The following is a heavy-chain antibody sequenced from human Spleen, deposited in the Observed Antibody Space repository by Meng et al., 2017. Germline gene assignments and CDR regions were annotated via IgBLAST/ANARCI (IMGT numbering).Heavy chain of an antibody. V-gene: IGHV3-23*01. CDR1: GFTFSSYW. Sequence: GESLKISCAASGFTFSSYWMSWVRQAPGKGLEWGSVISDNGGNTYDVASVRGRFTISRDNSKNTLSLQMNSLRAEDTAVYYCAALYSDNGDYRYFDYWGQGTLVTVSS. D-gene: IGHD4-17*01. CDR3: AALYSDNGDYRYFDY. J-gene: IGHJ4*02. CDR2: ISDNGGNT.